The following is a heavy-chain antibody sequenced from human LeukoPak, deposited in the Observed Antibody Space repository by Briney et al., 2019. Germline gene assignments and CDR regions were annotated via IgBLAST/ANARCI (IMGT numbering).Heavy chain of an antibody. CDR1: GFAFSFSASG. D-gene: IGHD1-26*01. Sequence: PGGSLRLSCTAPGFAFSFSASGIHWVRQAPGKGLEWVSSISSSSSYIYYADSVKGRFTISRDNAKNSLYLQMNSLRAGDTAVYYCAREREGHFDYWDQGTLVTVSS. J-gene: IGHJ4*02. V-gene: IGHV3-21*01. CDR2: ISSSSSYI. CDR3: AREREGHFDY.